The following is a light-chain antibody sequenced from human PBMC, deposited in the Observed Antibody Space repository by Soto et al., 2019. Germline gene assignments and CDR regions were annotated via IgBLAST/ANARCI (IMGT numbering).Light chain of an antibody. J-gene: IGKJ1*01. CDR3: QQSFSTLWT. CDR1: QSISWY. CDR2: TAS. V-gene: IGKV1-39*01. Sequence: DIQMTQSPSSLSASVGDRVTITCRASQSISWYLNWYQQKPGKAPKLLIYTASSLQSGVPSRFSGSGSGTDFTLTITSLQHEDFATYYCQQSFSTLWTFGQGTKVEIK.